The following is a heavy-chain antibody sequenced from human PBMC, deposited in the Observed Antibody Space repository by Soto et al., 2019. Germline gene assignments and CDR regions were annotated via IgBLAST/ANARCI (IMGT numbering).Heavy chain of an antibody. V-gene: IGHV3-23*01. D-gene: IGHD3-10*01. CDR2: ISGSGGST. CDR1: GFTFSSYA. J-gene: IGHJ3*02. Sequence: LRLSCAASGFTFSSYAMSWVRQAPGKGLEWVSAISGSGGSTYYADSVKGRFTISRDNSKNTLYLQMNSLRAEDTAVYYCAKEESRLLWFGESPDAFDIWGQGTMVTVSS. CDR3: AKEESRLLWFGESPDAFDI.